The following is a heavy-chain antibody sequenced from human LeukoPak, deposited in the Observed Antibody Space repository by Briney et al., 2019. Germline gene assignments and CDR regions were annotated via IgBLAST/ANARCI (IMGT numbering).Heavy chain of an antibody. J-gene: IGHJ3*02. D-gene: IGHD1-26*01. V-gene: IGHV3-21*01. CDR3: ARPDSASSRGGAFHI. CDR2: ISSSSSYI. CDR1: GFTFSSYS. Sequence: GGSLRLSCAASGFTFSSYSMNWVRQAPGKGLEWVSSISSSSSYIYYADSVKGRFTISRDNAKNSLYLQMNSLRAEDTAVYYCARPDSASSRGGAFHIWGQGTMVTVSS.